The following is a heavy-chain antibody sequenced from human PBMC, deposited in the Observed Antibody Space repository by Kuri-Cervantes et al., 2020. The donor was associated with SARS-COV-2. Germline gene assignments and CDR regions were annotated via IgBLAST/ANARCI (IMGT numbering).Heavy chain of an antibody. V-gene: IGHV3-30*18. Sequence: GGSLRLSCAASGFTFSSYGMHWVRQAPGKGLEWVAVISYDGSNRYYADSVKGRFTISRDNSKNTLYLQMYSLRAEDTAAYYCAKGRGWFGELVRGAYCYYGMDVWGQGTTATVPS. CDR2: ISYDGSNR. J-gene: IGHJ6*02. CDR1: GFTFSSYG. D-gene: IGHD3-10*01. CDR3: AKGRGWFGELVRGAYCYYGMDV.